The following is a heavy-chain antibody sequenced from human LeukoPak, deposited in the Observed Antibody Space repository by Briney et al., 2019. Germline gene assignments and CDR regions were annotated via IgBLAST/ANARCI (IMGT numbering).Heavy chain of an antibody. J-gene: IGHJ4*02. CDR3: ARDEYSYEFLTYFDY. CDR1: RFTFSSYA. Sequence: PGRSLRLSCAASRFTFSSYAMHWVRQAPGKGLEWVAVISYDGSNKYYADSVKGRFTISRDNSKNTLYLQMNSLRAEDTAVYYCARDEYSYEFLTYFDYWGQGTLVTVSS. CDR2: ISYDGSNK. D-gene: IGHD5-18*01. V-gene: IGHV3-30-3*01.